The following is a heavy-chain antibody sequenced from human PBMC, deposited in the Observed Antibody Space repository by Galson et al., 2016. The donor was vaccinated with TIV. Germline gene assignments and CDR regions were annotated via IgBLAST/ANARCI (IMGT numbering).Heavy chain of an antibody. Sequence: SLRLSCAASGFSFGDFAIHWVRQAPGKGLEWVSGLSGNSYSKGYADSVKGRFTISRDNAKNYLYLQMDSLRIEDTALYYCAKARGHSYGSPQDYYSGMDVWGQGTTVTVSS. J-gene: IGHJ6*02. D-gene: IGHD5-18*01. CDR2: LSGNSYSK. CDR3: AKARGHSYGSPQDYYSGMDV. V-gene: IGHV3-9*01. CDR1: GFSFGDFA.